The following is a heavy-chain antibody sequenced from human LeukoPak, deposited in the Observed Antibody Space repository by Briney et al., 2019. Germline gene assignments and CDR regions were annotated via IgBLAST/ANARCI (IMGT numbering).Heavy chain of an antibody. CDR2: IYYSGST. CDR1: GGSISSGDYY. D-gene: IGHD3-10*01. V-gene: IGHV4-30-4*01. CDR3: ARQRITVVRGDPYYFDY. J-gene: IGHJ4*02. Sequence: SETLSLTCTVSGGSISSGDYYWSWIRQPPGKGLEWIGYIYYSGSTNYNPSLKSRVTISVDTSKNQFSLKLSSVTAADTAVYYCARQRITVVRGDPYYFDYWGQGTLVTVSS.